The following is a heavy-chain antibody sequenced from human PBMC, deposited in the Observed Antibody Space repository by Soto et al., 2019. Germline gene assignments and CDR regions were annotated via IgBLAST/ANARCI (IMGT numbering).Heavy chain of an antibody. CDR2: ISYDGTNK. J-gene: IGHJ4*02. V-gene: IGHV3-30*18. CDR3: AKAVPPFVVVTASDY. D-gene: IGHD2-21*02. CDR1: GFTFRNFG. Sequence: GGSLRLSCAASGFTFRNFGMHWVRQAPGKGLEWVAVISYDGTNKYYADSVKGRFTISRDNSKNTLYLQINSLRAEDTAVYYCAKAVPPFVVVTASDYWGQGTLVTVSS.